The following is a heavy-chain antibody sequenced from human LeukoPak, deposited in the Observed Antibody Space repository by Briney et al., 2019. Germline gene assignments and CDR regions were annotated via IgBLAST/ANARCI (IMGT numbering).Heavy chain of an antibody. D-gene: IGHD6-19*01. J-gene: IGHJ6*02. V-gene: IGHV3-74*01. Sequence: SGGSLRLSCAASGFTFSSYWMHWVRQAPGKGLVWVSRVNSDGSSTTYADSVKGRFTISRDNAKNSLYLQMNSLRAEDTAVYYCARDGGQWHSDLVRYYYYGMDVWGQGTTVTVSS. CDR2: VNSDGSST. CDR1: GFTFSSYW. CDR3: ARDGGQWHSDLVRYYYYGMDV.